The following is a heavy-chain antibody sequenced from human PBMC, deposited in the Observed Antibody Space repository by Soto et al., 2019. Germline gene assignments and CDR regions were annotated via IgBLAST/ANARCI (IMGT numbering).Heavy chain of an antibody. CDR3: ARDDITMVRGVTRYYYYGMDV. Sequence: GASVKVSCKASGYTFTSYGISWVRQAPGQGREWMGWISAYNGNTNYAQKLQGRVTMTTDTSTSTAYMELRSLRSDDTAVYYCARDDITMVRGVTRYYYYGMDVWGQGXTVTVYS. J-gene: IGHJ6*02. CDR2: ISAYNGNT. V-gene: IGHV1-18*04. CDR1: GYTFTSYG. D-gene: IGHD3-10*01.